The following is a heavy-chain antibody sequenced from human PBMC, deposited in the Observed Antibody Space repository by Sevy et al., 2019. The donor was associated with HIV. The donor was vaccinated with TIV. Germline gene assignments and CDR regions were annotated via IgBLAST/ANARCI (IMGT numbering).Heavy chain of an antibody. CDR1: GFTFGSYG. V-gene: IGHV3-30*02. J-gene: IGHJ4*02. CDR2: IPYDRSDK. Sequence: GGSLRLSCAASGFTFGSYGMHWVRQAPGKGLEWVAYIPYDRSDKNYADSVKGRFTISRDNSKNTVVLQLNSLRPEDTAVYYCARVFSSYYFDYWGQGTLVTVSS. CDR3: ARVFSSYYFDY.